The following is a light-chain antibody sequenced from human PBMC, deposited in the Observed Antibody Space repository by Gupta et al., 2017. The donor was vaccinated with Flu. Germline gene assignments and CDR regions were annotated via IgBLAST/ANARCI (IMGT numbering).Light chain of an antibody. CDR3: QAWDSRTVV. V-gene: IGLV3-1*01. J-gene: IGLJ1*01. Sequence: SYELPQPPSVYVSPGPTARITCSGDKLGDKHACWYQQKPGQSPVLVIYQDTTRPLGIPERFSGSNSGNTATLTISGTQAMDEADYYCQAWDSRTVVFGSGTKVTVL. CDR2: QDT. CDR1: KLGDKH.